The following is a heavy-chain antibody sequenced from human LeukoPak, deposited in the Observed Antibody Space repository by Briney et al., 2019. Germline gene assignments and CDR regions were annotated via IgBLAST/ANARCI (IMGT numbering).Heavy chain of an antibody. V-gene: IGHV4-4*02. CDR3: ARGMYYDYVWGSYSR. J-gene: IGHJ4*02. Sequence: SETLSLTCAVSGGSISSGNWWSWVRQPPGKGLEWIGEIYHSGNTNYNPSLKSRVTISLDTSRNQFSLKLNSVTAADTAVYYCARGMYYDYVWGSYSRWGQGTLVTVSS. CDR2: IYHSGNT. CDR1: GGSISSGNW. D-gene: IGHD3-16*01.